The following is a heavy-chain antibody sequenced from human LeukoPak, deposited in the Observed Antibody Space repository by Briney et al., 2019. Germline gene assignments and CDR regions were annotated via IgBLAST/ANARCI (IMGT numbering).Heavy chain of an antibody. CDR2: IKPDGSEK. Sequence: GGSLRLSCAASGFSFSGHWMNWVRQPPGKGLEWVANIKPDGSEKYYADSVKGRFTISRDNSKNTLYLQMNSLRDEDTAVYYCARDISSTTYYYYGMDVWGQGTTVIVSS. V-gene: IGHV3-7*01. CDR1: GFSFSGHW. D-gene: IGHD1-14*01. J-gene: IGHJ6*02. CDR3: ARDISSTTYYYYGMDV.